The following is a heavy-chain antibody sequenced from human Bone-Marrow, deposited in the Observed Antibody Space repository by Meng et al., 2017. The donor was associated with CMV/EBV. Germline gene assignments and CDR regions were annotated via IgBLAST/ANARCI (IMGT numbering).Heavy chain of an antibody. CDR3: ARDLPLTFDWNAPPFDAFDI. D-gene: IGHD1-1*01. CDR2: INPSGGST. J-gene: IGHJ3*02. Sequence: ASVKVSCKASGYTFTSYYMHWVRQAPGQGLEWMGIINPSGGSTSYAQKFQGRVTMTRDTSTSTVYMELSSLRSEDTAVYYCARDLPLTFDWNAPPFDAFDIWGQGTMVTVSS. V-gene: IGHV1-46*01. CDR1: GYTFTSYY.